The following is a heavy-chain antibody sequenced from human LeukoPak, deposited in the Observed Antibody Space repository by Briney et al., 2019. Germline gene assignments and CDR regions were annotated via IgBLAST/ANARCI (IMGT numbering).Heavy chain of an antibody. V-gene: IGHV3-74*01. D-gene: IGHD6-6*01. CDR2: LNSDGSST. J-gene: IGHJ4*02. CDR3: AKGGFYSTSSLDK. Sequence: PGGSLRLSCAASGFTFSGYWMHWVRQAPGKGLVWVSRLNSDGSSTAYADSVKGRFTISRDNAKNTLYLQMNSLRAEDTAVYYCAKGGFYSTSSLDKWGQGTLVTVSS. CDR1: GFTFSGYW.